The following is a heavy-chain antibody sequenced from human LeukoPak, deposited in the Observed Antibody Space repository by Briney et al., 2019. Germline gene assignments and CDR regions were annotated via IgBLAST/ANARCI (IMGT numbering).Heavy chain of an antibody. Sequence: PSQTLSLTCTVSGGSISSGSYYWSWIRQPPEKGLEWIGSMYYSGTTYYNPSLGSRVTISVDTPKNQFSLKLSSVTAADTAVYYCALRDAYMGRPTHYWGQGTLVTVSS. J-gene: IGHJ4*02. V-gene: IGHV4-39*07. D-gene: IGHD5-24*01. CDR1: GGSISSGSYY. CDR2: MYYSGTT. CDR3: ALRDAYMGRPTHY.